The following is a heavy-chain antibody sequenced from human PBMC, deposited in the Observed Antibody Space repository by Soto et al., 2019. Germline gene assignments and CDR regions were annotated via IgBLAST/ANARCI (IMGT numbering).Heavy chain of an antibody. CDR3: ARHGGQQLVVFVAVAGTNFDY. D-gene: IGHD6-13*01. J-gene: IGHJ4*02. CDR1: GGSISSSSYY. Sequence: QLQLQESGPRMVKPSETLSLTCTVSGGSISSSSYYWGWIRQPPGKGLEWIGSIYFSGGTYYNPSLNSRVTISVDTSKNQFPLNLSSVAAADTAVYYCARHGGQQLVVFVAVAGTNFDYWGQGTLVTVSS. CDR2: IYFSGGT. V-gene: IGHV4-39*01.